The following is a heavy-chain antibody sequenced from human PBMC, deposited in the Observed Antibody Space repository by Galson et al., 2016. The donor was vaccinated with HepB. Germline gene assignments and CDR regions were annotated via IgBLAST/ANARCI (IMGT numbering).Heavy chain of an antibody. V-gene: IGHV2-5*02. CDR3: AHRPADFGVCRTASGKADYVDY. CDR1: GFSLSTFGVG. J-gene: IGHJ4*02. CDR2: IYWDDDK. Sequence: PALVKPTQTLTLTCTFSGFSLSTFGVGVGWIRQPPGRALEWLALIYWDDDKRYNPSLKGRLTIPKVTSKNQVVLPMSNVDPVDTATDYCAHRPADFGVCRTASGKADYVDYWGQGTLVTGAS. D-gene: IGHD6-25*01.